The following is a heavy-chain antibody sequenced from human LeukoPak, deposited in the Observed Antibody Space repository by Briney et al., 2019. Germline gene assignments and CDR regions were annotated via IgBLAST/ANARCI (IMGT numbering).Heavy chain of an antibody. V-gene: IGHV1-2*02. Sequence: ASVKVSCKASGYTFTGYYMHWVRQAPGQGLEWMGWINPNSGGTNYVQKFQGRVTMTRDTSISTAYMELSRLRSDDTAVYYCARVRKVVAATLGWVPFDYWGQGTLVTVSS. D-gene: IGHD2-15*01. CDR1: GYTFTGYY. J-gene: IGHJ4*02. CDR3: ARVRKVVAATLGWVPFDY. CDR2: INPNSGGT.